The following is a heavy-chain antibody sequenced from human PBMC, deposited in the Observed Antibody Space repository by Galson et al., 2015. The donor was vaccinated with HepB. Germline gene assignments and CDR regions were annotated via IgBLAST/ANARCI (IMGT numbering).Heavy chain of an antibody. CDR3: AREDRSGWEDFDY. CDR2: ISDDENNK. CDR1: GFTFSSYT. V-gene: IGHV3-30-3*01. Sequence: SLRLSCAASGFTFSSYTMHWVRQAPGKGLEWVADISDDENNKYYADSVKGRFTISRDNSKNTLHLQMNSLRAEDTAVYYCAREDRSGWEDFDYWGQGILVTVSS. J-gene: IGHJ4*02. D-gene: IGHD6-19*01.